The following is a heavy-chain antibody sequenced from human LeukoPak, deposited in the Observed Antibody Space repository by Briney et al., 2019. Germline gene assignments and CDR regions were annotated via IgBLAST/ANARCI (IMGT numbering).Heavy chain of an antibody. Sequence: GGSLRLSCVASGFTFSTYAMSWVRQAPGKGLEWVSGISASGGGTYYADSVKGRFTISRDNSKNTLYLQMNSLRAEDTAVYYCARDPGLLELPGYWHMDVWGQGTTVTVSS. CDR3: ARDPGLLELPGYWHMDV. D-gene: IGHD3-10*01. CDR2: ISASGGGT. J-gene: IGHJ6*01. CDR1: GFTFSTYA. V-gene: IGHV3-23*01.